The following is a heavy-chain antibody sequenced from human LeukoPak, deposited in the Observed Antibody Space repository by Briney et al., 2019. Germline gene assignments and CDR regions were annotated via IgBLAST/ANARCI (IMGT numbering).Heavy chain of an antibody. V-gene: IGHV3-43D*03. CDR3: AKGLGYYFDY. CDR1: GFTFEDYA. D-gene: IGHD1-26*01. J-gene: IGHJ4*02. CDR2: ISWDGGST. Sequence: GGSLRLSCAASGFTFEDYAIHWVRHAPERGLEWVSLISWDGGSTYYSDSVKGRFTLSRDNSKNTLFLQMNSLRAEDTAVYYCAKGLGYYFDYWGQGTLVTVSS.